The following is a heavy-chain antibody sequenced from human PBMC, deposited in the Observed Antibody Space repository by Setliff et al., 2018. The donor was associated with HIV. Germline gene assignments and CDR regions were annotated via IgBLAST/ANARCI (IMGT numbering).Heavy chain of an antibody. CDR3: ARVVRPTVAEYYFDY. CDR2: INAGNGNT. CDR1: GYTFTSYA. Sequence: GASVKVSCKASGYTFTSYAMHWVRQAPGQRLEWMGWINAGNGNTKYSQKFQGRVTITRDTSASTAYMELSSLRSEDTAVYYCARVVRPTVAEYYFDYWGQGALVTVSS. V-gene: IGHV1-3*01. D-gene: IGHD6-19*01. J-gene: IGHJ4*02.